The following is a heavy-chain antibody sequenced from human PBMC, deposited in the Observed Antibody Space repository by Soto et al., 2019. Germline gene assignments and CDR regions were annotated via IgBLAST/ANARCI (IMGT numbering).Heavy chain of an antibody. CDR1: GYTFTSYY. CDR2: INPSGGST. CDR3: ARDGITMVRGVPPINWFDP. V-gene: IGHV1-46*01. Sequence: ASVKVSCKASGYTFTSYYMHWVRQAPGQGLEWMGIINPSGGSTSYAQKFQGRVTMTRDTSTSTVYMELSSLRSEDTAVYYCARDGITMVRGVPPINWFDPWGQGTLVTVSS. D-gene: IGHD3-10*01. J-gene: IGHJ5*02.